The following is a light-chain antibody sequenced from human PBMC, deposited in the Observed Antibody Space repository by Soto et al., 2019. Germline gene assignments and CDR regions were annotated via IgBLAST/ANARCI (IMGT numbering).Light chain of an antibody. CDR1: SSDVGSYNL. Sequence: QSVLTQPASVSGSPGQSITISCTGTSSDVGSYNLVSWYQQHPGKAPKLMIYEGSKRPSGVSNRFSGSKSGNTASLTISGLQAEDEADYYCCSYAGSSTLVVFGTGTKVTDL. J-gene: IGLJ1*01. CDR3: CSYAGSSTLVV. CDR2: EGS. V-gene: IGLV2-23*01.